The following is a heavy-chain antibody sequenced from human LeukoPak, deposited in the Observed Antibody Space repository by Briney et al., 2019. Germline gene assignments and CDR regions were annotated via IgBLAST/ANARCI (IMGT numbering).Heavy chain of an antibody. CDR1: GGSISSYY. D-gene: IGHD3-9*01. V-gene: IGHV4-59*01. CDR3: ARSGVGLRYFDWPTNFDY. Sequence: PSETLSPTCTVSGGSISSYYWSWIRQPPGKGLEWIGYIYYSGSTNYNPSLKSRVTISVDTSKNQFSLKLSSVTAADTAVYYCARSGVGLRYFDWPTNFDYWGQGTLVTVSS. J-gene: IGHJ4*02. CDR2: IYYSGST.